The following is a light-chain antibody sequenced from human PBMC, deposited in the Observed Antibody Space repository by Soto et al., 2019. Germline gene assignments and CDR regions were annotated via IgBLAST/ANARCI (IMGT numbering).Light chain of an antibody. CDR3: QQYHNWPMT. V-gene: IGKV3-15*01. Sequence: EIVMTQSPSTLSVSPGERATLSCGASESISSHLAWYQQKPGQAPRLLIYDSSTRATGIPAGFSGSGYGTEFNLTISSLQSEDFAVYYCQQYHNWPMTFGQGTRLEIK. CDR1: ESISSH. J-gene: IGKJ5*01. CDR2: DSS.